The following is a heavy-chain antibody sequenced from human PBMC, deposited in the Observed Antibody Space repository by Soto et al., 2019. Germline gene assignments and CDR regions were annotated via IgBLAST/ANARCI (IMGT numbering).Heavy chain of an antibody. D-gene: IGHD2-15*01. CDR2: IIPIFGTA. J-gene: IGHJ6*02. CDR1: GGTFSSYA. CDR3: ARGSCSGGSCYSYYYYGMDV. Sequence: SVKVSCKASGGTFSSYAISWVRQAPGQGLEWMGGIIPIFGTANYAQKFQGRVTITADESTSTAYMELSSLRSEDTAVYYCARGSCSGGSCYSYYYYGMDVWGQGTTVTVSS. V-gene: IGHV1-69*13.